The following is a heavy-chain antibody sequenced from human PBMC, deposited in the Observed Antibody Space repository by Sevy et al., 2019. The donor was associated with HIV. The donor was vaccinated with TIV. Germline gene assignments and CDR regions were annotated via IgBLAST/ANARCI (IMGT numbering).Heavy chain of an antibody. CDR2: ISSSGSTI. J-gene: IGHJ3*02. CDR3: ASLDTAMVDDAFDI. CDR1: GFTFSSYE. Sequence: GGSLRLSFAASGFTFSSYEMNWVRQAPGKGLEWVSYISSSGSTIYYADSVKGRFTISRDNAKNSLYLQMNSLRAEDTAVYYCASLDTAMVDDAFDIWGQGTMVTVSS. V-gene: IGHV3-48*03. D-gene: IGHD5-18*01.